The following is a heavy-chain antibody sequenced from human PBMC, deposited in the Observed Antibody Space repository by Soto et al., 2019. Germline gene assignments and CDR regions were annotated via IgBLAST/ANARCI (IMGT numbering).Heavy chain of an antibody. D-gene: IGHD1-1*01. V-gene: IGHV5-10-1*01. J-gene: IGHJ6*02. CDR2: IDPSDSYT. CDR3: ARRLSGPKEEYNAYYFYGLDV. CDR1: GYSLTSHW. Sequence: PVESLKISCHGSGYSLTSHWITWVRQTPWKGLEWMGRIDPSDSYTNYSPSFQGRVTISADRSISTAFLQWSSLEASDTAIYYCARRLSGPKEEYNAYYFYGLDVWGQGTTVTVSS.